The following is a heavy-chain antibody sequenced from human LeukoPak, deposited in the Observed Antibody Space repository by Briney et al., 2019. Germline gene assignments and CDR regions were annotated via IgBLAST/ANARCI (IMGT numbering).Heavy chain of an antibody. CDR2: INQDGSET. Sequence: PGGSLRLSCALSGFTPTHYWMTWVRQAPGKGLEWVANINQDGSETFYVDSVKGRFTISRDDSKNTLYLQMNSLRAEDTAAYYCAKGYYFDILSGYSSLDSWGQGTLVTVSS. D-gene: IGHD3-9*01. J-gene: IGHJ4*02. CDR1: GFTPTHYW. CDR3: AKGYYFDILSGYSSLDS. V-gene: IGHV3-7*01.